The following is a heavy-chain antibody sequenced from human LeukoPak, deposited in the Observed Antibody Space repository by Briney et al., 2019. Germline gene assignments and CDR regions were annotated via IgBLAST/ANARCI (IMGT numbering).Heavy chain of an antibody. CDR3: ARYDVWGTYRAFDY. Sequence: GSLRLSCAASGFTVSSNYMSWVRQPPGKGLEWIGEIYHSGSTNYNPSLKSRVTISVDKSKNQFSLKLSSVTAADTAVYYCARYDVWGTYRAFDYWGQGTLVTVSS. CDR2: IYHSGST. D-gene: IGHD3-16*02. CDR1: GFTVSSNY. V-gene: IGHV4-4*02. J-gene: IGHJ4*02.